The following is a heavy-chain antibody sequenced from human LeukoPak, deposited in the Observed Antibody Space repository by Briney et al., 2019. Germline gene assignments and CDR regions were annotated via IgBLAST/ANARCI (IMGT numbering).Heavy chain of an antibody. Sequence: GGSLRLSCAASGFTFSSYSINWVRQAPGKGLEWVSSISGSGSHIYYADSVKGRFTISRDNAKNSLYLQMNSLRAEDTAVYYCARESPTLRYDYWGQGTLVTVSS. J-gene: IGHJ4*02. CDR1: GFTFSSYS. CDR2: ISGSGSHI. CDR3: ARESPTLRYDY. D-gene: IGHD4-17*01. V-gene: IGHV3-21*01.